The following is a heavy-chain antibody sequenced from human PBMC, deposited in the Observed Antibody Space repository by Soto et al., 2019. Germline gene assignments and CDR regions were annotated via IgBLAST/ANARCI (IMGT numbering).Heavy chain of an antibody. Sequence: QVHLVESGGGLVKRGGSLRLSCAASGFSFGDSYMSWIRQSAGKGLEWLSYISGGSSYTKYAESVKGRFTISRDNARRSLFLQVNGLRADDTAIYYCAKTRVADSGYYFDHWGQGTMVTVSS. V-gene: IGHV3-11*05. J-gene: IGHJ4*02. CDR1: GFSFGDSY. CDR3: AKTRVADSGYYFDH. CDR2: ISGGSSYT. D-gene: IGHD3-10*01.